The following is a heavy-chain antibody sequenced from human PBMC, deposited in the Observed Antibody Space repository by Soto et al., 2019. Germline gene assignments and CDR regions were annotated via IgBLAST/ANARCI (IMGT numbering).Heavy chain of an antibody. Sequence: PGGSLRLSCAASGFTFSSYSMNWVRQAPGKGLEWVSSISSSSSYIYYADSVKGRFTISRDNAKNSLYLQMNSLRAEDTAVYYCARAVVTMVRGVNQPFGPWGQGTLVTVSS. J-gene: IGHJ5*02. CDR3: ARAVVTMVRGVNQPFGP. D-gene: IGHD3-10*01. CDR2: ISSSSSYI. CDR1: GFTFSSYS. V-gene: IGHV3-21*01.